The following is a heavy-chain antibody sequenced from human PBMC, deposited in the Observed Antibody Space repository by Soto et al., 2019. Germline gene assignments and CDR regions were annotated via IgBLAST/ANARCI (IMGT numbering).Heavy chain of an antibody. Sequence: QVQLQESGPGLVKPSQTLSLTCTVSGGSISSGDYYWSWIRQPPGKGLEGIGYIYYSGSTYYNPSIKSRVTISVDTSKNQFSLKLSSVTAADTAVYYCARGYDSSGYPAFYFDYWGQGTLVTVSS. CDR3: ARGYDSSGYPAFYFDY. D-gene: IGHD3-22*01. J-gene: IGHJ4*02. V-gene: IGHV4-30-4*01. CDR1: GGSISSGDYY. CDR2: IYYSGST.